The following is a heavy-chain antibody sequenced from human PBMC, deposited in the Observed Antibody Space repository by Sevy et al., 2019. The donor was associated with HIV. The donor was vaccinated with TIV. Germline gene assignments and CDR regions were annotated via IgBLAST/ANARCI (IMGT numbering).Heavy chain of an antibody. CDR2: MYFSGRT. J-gene: IGHJ4*02. Sequence: SETLSLTCSVSGGSISRSSYDWGWIRQPPGKGLEWIGSMYFSGRTSYNPSLKSRITISVKTSKNQFSLKLTSVTVADTAVYYCARQGGIVDRAFDFWGQGTLVTVSS. CDR3: ARQGGIVDRAFDF. CDR1: GGSISRSSYD. V-gene: IGHV4-39*01. D-gene: IGHD2-21*01.